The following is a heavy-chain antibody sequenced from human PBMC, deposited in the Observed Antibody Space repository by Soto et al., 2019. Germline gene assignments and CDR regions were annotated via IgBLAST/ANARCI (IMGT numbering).Heavy chain of an antibody. CDR3: THDYGDYRYYFDY. D-gene: IGHD4-17*01. CDR1: GFTFTYAW. V-gene: IGHV3-15*01. CDR2: IKSKTDGGTT. Sequence: GSLRLSCAASGFTFTYAWMSWVRQAPGKGPEWVGRIKSKTDGGTTDYAAPVKGRFTISRDDSKNTLYLQMNSLKIEDTAVYYCTHDYGDYRYYFDYWGPGILVTVSS. J-gene: IGHJ4*02.